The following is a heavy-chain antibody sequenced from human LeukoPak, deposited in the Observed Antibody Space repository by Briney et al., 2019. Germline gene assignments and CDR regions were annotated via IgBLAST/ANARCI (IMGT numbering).Heavy chain of an antibody. J-gene: IGHJ5*02. CDR3: ARLRLIVVVPAATSNWFDP. V-gene: IGHV4-34*01. D-gene: IGHD2-2*01. Sequence: SETLSLTCAVYGGSFSGYYWSWIRQPPGKGLEWIGEINHSGSTNYNPSLKSRVTISVDTSKNQFSLKLSSVTAADTAVYYCARLRLIVVVPAATSNWFDPWGQGTLVTVSS. CDR2: INHSGST. CDR1: GGSFSGYY.